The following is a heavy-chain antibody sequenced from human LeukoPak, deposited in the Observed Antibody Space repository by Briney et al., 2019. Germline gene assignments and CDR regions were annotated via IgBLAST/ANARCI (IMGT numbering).Heavy chain of an antibody. CDR1: GGSFSGYY. Sequence: PSETLSLTCAVYGGSFSGYYWSWIRQPPGKGLEWIGEINHSGSTNYNPSLKSRVTISVDTSKNQFSLKLSSVTAADTAVYYCARGWRITIFGVVIIPSRRFDPWGQGTLVTVSS. D-gene: IGHD3-3*01. CDR3: ARGWRITIFGVVIIPSRRFDP. V-gene: IGHV4-34*01. J-gene: IGHJ5*02. CDR2: INHSGST.